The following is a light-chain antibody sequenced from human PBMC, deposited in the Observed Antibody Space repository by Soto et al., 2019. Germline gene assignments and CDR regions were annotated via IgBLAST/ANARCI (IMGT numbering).Light chain of an antibody. CDR2: ATS. Sequence: EIVLTQSPGTLSLSPGERATLSCRASQSISGSYLAWYQQKPGQPPRLLIYATSRRATGIPGRFSGSASETDFTLTISTLEPEDFAVYYCQHYSTTPWTFGQGTKVEI. CDR3: QHYSTTPWT. CDR1: QSISGSY. V-gene: IGKV3-20*01. J-gene: IGKJ1*01.